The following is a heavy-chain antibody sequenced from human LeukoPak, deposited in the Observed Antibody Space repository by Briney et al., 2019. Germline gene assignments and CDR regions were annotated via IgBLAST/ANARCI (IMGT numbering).Heavy chain of an antibody. J-gene: IGHJ4*02. CDR2: IAYDGSNK. CDR3: TRAHGRFLEWPPYDY. CDR1: GFTFSSYG. V-gene: IGHV3-30*03. D-gene: IGHD3-3*01. Sequence: GGSLRLSCAASGFTFSSYGMNWVRQAPGKGLEWVAVIAYDGSNKYYADSVKGRLTVSRDNFNNTVYLQMNSLRAEDTAVYYCTRAHGRFLEWPPYDYWGQGTLVTVSS.